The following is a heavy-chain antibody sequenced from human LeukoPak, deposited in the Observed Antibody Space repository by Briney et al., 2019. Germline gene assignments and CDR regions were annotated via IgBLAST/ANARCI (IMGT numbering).Heavy chain of an antibody. CDR2: INHSGST. CDR1: GGSFSGYY. Sequence: SETLSLTCAVYGGSFSGYYWSWIRQPPGKGLEWIGEINHSGSTNYNPSLKSRVTISVDTSKNQFSLKLSSVTAADTAVYYCARGFMSYSSGWYTEYFQHWGQGTLVTVSS. D-gene: IGHD6-19*01. J-gene: IGHJ1*01. CDR3: ARGFMSYSSGWYTEYFQH. V-gene: IGHV4-34*01.